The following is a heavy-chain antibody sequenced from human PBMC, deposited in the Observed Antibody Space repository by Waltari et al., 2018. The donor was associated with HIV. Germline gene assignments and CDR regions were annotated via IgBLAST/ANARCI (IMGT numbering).Heavy chain of an antibody. Sequence: LQLQESGPGLGQPSETPSLTCTVSGGPLRCRHYYWRWIRLPPGKGLEWIGSIFYTGSTYDNPSLRGRATMSVETSKNRFSLQLGSVTAADTAVYYCARQRQSRRDPFDYWGQGTLVTVSS. V-gene: IGHV4-39*01. CDR1: GGPLRCRHYY. CDR3: ARQRQSRRDPFDY. J-gene: IGHJ4*02. CDR2: IFYTGST.